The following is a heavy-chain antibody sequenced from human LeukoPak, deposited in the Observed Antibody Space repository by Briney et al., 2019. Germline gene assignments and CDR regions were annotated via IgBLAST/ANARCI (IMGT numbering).Heavy chain of an antibody. CDR3: AIVDDYGGNSVGY. CDR2: IYYSGST. V-gene: IGHV4-30-4*08. Sequence: SQTLSLTCTVSGGSISSGDYYWSWIRQPPGKGLEWIGYIYYSGSTYYNPSLKSRVTISVDTSKNQFSLKLSSVTAADTAVYYCAIVDDYGGNSVGYWGQGTLVTVSS. CDR1: GGSISSGDYY. D-gene: IGHD4-23*01. J-gene: IGHJ4*02.